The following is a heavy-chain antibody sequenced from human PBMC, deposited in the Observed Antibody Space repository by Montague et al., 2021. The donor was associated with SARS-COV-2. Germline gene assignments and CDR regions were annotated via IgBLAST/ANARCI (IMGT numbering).Heavy chain of an antibody. CDR1: GGSFSGYY. CDR2: INHSGST. J-gene: IGHJ6*02. D-gene: IGHD1-7*01. CDR3: ARGRTGTTFYYYYYYGMDV. V-gene: IGHV4-34*01. Sequence: SETLSLTCEVYGGSFSGYYWSWIRQPPGKGLEWIGEINHSGSTNYNPSLKSRVTISVDTSKNQFSLKLSSVTAADTAVYYCARGRTGTTFYYYYYYGMDVWGQGTTVTVSS.